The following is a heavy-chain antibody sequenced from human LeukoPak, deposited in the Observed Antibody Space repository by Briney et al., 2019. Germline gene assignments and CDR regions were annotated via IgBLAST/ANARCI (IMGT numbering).Heavy chain of an antibody. Sequence: SQTLSLTCAIAGDSVSSISVAWNWIRQSPSRGLEWLGRTYYRSKWYYEYAVSVKSRINISPDTSKNQFSLQLTSVTPEDTAVYYCSLARSEYHYGLDVWGQGTTVTVSS. J-gene: IGHJ6*02. CDR3: SLARSEYHYGLDV. V-gene: IGHV6-1*01. CDR1: GDSVSSISVA. CDR2: TYYRSKWYY.